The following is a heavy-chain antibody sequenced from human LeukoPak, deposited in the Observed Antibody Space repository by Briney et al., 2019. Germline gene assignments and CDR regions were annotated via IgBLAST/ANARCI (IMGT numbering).Heavy chain of an antibody. CDR3: ARRRGRGYDLPSKYYFDY. CDR1: GGSIRSYY. Sequence: SETLSLTCTVSGGSIRSYYWSWIRQPPGKGLGWIGYIYYSGSTNYNPSLKSRVTISVDTSRNQFSLKLSSVTAADTAVYYCARRRGRGYDLPSKYYFDYWGQGTLVTVSS. J-gene: IGHJ4*02. D-gene: IGHD5-12*01. CDR2: IYYSGST. V-gene: IGHV4-59*08.